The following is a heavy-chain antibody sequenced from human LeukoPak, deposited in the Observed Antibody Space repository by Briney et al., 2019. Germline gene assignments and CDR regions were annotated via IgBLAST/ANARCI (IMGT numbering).Heavy chain of an antibody. V-gene: IGHV4-59*12. CDR2: IYYSGST. CDR3: TRGEYTSSPYHFGMDV. J-gene: IGHJ6*02. D-gene: IGHD2-2*01. Sequence: PSETLSLTCTVSGGSIRNYIWSWIRRPPGKGLEWIGFIYYSGSTNYNPSLKSRVTISVDTSKSQLSLSLGSVTAADTAVYYCTRGEYTSSPYHFGMDVWGQGTTVTVSS. CDR1: GGSIRNYI.